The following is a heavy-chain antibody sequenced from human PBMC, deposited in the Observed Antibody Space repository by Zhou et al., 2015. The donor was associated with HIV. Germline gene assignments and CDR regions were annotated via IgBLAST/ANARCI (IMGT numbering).Heavy chain of an antibody. D-gene: IGHD5-18*01. J-gene: IGHJ5*02. V-gene: IGHV1-69*17. Sequence: APGQGLEWMGRITPMFDIHNYAEKFRARLNITVDRHTSAAYMELSSLTSEDTAVYYCALPSGYRTVSTIDPWGQGTLVTVSS. CDR3: ALPSGYRTVSTIDP. CDR2: ITPMFDIH.